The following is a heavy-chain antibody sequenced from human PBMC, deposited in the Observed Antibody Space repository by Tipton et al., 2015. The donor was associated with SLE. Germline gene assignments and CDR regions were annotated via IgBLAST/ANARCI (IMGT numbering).Heavy chain of an antibody. CDR2: ISGGIITT. J-gene: IGHJ4*02. D-gene: IGHD5-12*01. V-gene: IGHV3-23*01. Sequence: GSLRLSCAASGFTFDDYGMHWVRQAPGKGLEWVSGISGGIITTDYADSVKGQFTISRDNSKRMVYLQMDGLRVDDTAVYYCARRGGYRAYEDYFDSWGQGTLVTVSS. CDR3: ARRGGYRAYEDYFDS. CDR1: GFTFDDYG.